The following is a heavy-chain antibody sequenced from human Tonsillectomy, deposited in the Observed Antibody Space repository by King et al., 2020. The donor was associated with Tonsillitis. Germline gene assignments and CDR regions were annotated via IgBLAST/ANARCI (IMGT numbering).Heavy chain of an antibody. D-gene: IGHD3-22*01. CDR2: IRQEAGET. CDR1: GFTFSSDW. CDR3: VGDGTHHDSGAYYDVLDI. J-gene: IGHJ3*02. V-gene: IGHV3-7*04. Sequence: VQLVESGGGLVQPGGSLRLSCAASGFTFSSDWMTCMRQPPGRGLVWVANIRQEAGETNYVDFVKGRFTISRDKAKNSLYLQMHSLRAEDTAVYFCVGDGTHHDSGAYYDVLDIWGQGTMVTVSS.